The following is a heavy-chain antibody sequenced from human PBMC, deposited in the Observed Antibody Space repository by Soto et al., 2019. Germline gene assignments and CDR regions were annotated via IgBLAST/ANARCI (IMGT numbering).Heavy chain of an antibody. CDR1: GGSISSSNW. Sequence: SETLSLTCAVSGGSISSSNWWSWVRQPPGKGLEWIGEIYHSGSTNYNPSLKSRVTISVDKSKNQFSLKLSSVTAADTAVYYCAREDPGSGSYYIDYYGMDVWGQGTTVTVSS. CDR2: IYHSGST. D-gene: IGHD3-10*01. V-gene: IGHV4-4*02. J-gene: IGHJ6*02. CDR3: AREDPGSGSYYIDYYGMDV.